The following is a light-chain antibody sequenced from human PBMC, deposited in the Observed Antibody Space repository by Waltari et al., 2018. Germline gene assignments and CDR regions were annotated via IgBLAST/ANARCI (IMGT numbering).Light chain of an antibody. CDR2: GAS. CDR1: QTVRTTY. CDR3: QQYDISPLT. Sequence: EIVLTQSPGTLSLSPGERATLPCRASQTVRTTYLAWYQQKPGQAPTLLIYGASSRATGIPDRFSGSGTGTDFSLTISNLEPEDFAVYYCQQYDISPLTCGGGTKVEIK. V-gene: IGKV3-20*01. J-gene: IGKJ4*01.